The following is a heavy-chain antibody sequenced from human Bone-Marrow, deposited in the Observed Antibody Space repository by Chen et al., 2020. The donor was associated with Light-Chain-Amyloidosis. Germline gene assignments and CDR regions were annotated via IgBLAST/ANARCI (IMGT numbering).Heavy chain of an antibody. V-gene: IGHV3-7*01. Sequence: EVQLVESGGGLVQPGGSLRLSCVASGFTFSNYWMNWVRQAPGAGLEWVANIRQSGTEKNYVDSVEDRFTISRDNAKNTMYLQINSLRVDDTAVYYCARSPTWASQAFDIWGQGTTVIVS. J-gene: IGHJ3*02. CDR2: IRQSGTEK. CDR1: GFTFSNYW. D-gene: IGHD1-26*01. CDR3: ARSPTWASQAFDI.